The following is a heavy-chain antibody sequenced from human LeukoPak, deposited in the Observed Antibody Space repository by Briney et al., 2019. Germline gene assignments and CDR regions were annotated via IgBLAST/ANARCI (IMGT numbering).Heavy chain of an antibody. CDR2: ISSSGNTI. CDR1: GFTFSSYE. V-gene: IGHV3-48*03. J-gene: IGHJ4*02. CDR3: ARGLGPDY. D-gene: IGHD3-9*01. Sequence: GGSLRLSCAASGFTFSSYEMNWVRQAPGKGLEWVSYISSSGNTIYYADSVKGRFTISRDNAKNSLYLRMNSLRAEDTALYYCARGLGPDYWGQGTLVTVSS.